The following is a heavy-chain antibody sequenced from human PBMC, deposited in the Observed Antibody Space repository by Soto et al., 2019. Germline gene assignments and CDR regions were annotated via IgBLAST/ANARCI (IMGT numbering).Heavy chain of an antibody. CDR1: GGSISSSSYY. Sequence: PSETLSLTCTVSGGSISSSSYYWGWIRQPPGKGLEWIGSIYYSGSTYYNPSLKSRVTISVDTSKNQFSLKLSSVTAADTAVYYCARRVKNYYYGMDVWGQGTTVTVSS. D-gene: IGHD6-13*01. CDR3: ARRVKNYYYGMDV. V-gene: IGHV4-39*01. J-gene: IGHJ6*02. CDR2: IYYSGST.